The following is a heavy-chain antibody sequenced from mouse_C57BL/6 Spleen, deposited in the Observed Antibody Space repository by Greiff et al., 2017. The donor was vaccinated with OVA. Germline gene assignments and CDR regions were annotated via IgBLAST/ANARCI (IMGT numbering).Heavy chain of an antibody. CDR1: GYTFTSYG. CDR2: IYPRSGNT. V-gene: IGHV1-81*01. D-gene: IGHD1-1*01. J-gene: IGHJ3*01. CDR3: AYGGSSSWFAY. Sequence: QVQLKQSGAELARPGASVKLSCKASGYTFTSYGISWVKQRTGQGLEWIGEIYPRSGNTYYNEKFKGKATLTADKSSSTAYMELRSLTSEDSAVYFCAYGGSSSWFAYWGQGTLVTVSA.